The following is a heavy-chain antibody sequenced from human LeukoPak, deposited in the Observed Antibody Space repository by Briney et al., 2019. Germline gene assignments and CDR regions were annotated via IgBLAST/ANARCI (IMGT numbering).Heavy chain of an antibody. J-gene: IGHJ4*02. D-gene: IGHD3-3*01. V-gene: IGHV3-30-3*01. Sequence: GGSLRLSCAASGFTFNTNAMHWVRQAPGKGLEWVAAISSDGSDKHYADSVKGRFTISRDNSKNTLYLQMNSLRTEDTAVYYCARPPYDFWTGYYGYWGQGTLVTVSS. CDR2: ISSDGSDK. CDR1: GFTFNTNA. CDR3: ARPPYDFWTGYYGY.